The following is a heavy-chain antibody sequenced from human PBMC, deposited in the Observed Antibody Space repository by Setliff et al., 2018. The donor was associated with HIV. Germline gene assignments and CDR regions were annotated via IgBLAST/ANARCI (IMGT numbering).Heavy chain of an antibody. CDR1: DGSFSGYY. V-gene: IGHV4-34*01. D-gene: IGHD5-18*01. CDR2: ITHSGST. Sequence: KPSETLSLTCAVYDGSFSGYYWIWIRQPPGKGLEWIGEITHSGSTNYNPSLKSRVTISVDTSKNQFSLKLSSVTAADTAVYYCARQDSYSYGYNYFDYWGQGTLVTVSS. CDR3: ARQDSYSYGYNYFDY. J-gene: IGHJ4*02.